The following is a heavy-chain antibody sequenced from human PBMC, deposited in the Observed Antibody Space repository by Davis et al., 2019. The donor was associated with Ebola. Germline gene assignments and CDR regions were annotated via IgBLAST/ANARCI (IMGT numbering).Heavy chain of an antibody. CDR3: ARVQFGELSGAFDI. Sequence: ASVKVSCKASGYTFTGYYMHWVRQAPGQGLEWMGWINPNSGGTNYAQKFQGRVTMTRDTSISTAYMELSRLRSDDTAVYYCARVQFGELSGAFDIWGQGTMVTVSS. CDR1: GYTFTGYY. D-gene: IGHD3-10*01. J-gene: IGHJ3*02. CDR2: INPNSGGT. V-gene: IGHV1-2*02.